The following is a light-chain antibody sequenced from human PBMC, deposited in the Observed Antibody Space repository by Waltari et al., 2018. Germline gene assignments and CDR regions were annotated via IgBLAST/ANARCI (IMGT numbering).Light chain of an antibody. CDR1: SSDVGAYNL. J-gene: IGLJ3*02. CDR2: EVS. CDR3: CSYAGGATVL. Sequence: QSALAQPASVSGSPGQSITISCSGTSSDVGAYNLVPWYQHHPGKAPQLTIFEVSARPSGISHRFSGSKSGNTASLTISGLQAEDEADYYCCSYAGGATVLFGGGTKLTVL. V-gene: IGLV2-23*02.